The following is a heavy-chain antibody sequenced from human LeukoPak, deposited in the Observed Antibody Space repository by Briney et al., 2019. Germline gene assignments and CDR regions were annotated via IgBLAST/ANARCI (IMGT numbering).Heavy chain of an antibody. CDR3: ARHMGIAAAGIGY. D-gene: IGHD6-13*01. CDR1: GGSISSYY. V-gene: IGHV4-59*08. CDR2: IYYSGST. J-gene: IGHJ4*02. Sequence: SETLSLTCTVSGGSISSYYWSWLRQPPGKGLEWIGYIYYSGSTNYNPSLKSRVTISVDTSKNQFSLKLSSVTAADTAVYYCARHMGIAAAGIGYWGQGTLVTVSS.